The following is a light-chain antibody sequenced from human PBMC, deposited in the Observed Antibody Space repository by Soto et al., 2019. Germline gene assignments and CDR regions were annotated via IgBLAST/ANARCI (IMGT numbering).Light chain of an antibody. CDR2: DAS. CDR1: QSVSSY. CDR3: QQRSNWPIT. V-gene: IGKV3-11*01. J-gene: IGKJ5*01. Sequence: EIDLTHAPSTLKFSPGERATLSFRASQSVSSYLAWYQQKPGQAPRLLIYDASNRATGIPARFSGSGSGTDFTLTISSLEPEDFAVYYCQQRSNWPITFGQRTRLEI.